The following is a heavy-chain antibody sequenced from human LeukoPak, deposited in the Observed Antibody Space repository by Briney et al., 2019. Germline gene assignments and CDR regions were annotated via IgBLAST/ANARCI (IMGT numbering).Heavy chain of an antibody. CDR2: IYSGGAS. CDR3: ARGSHIGAAGILDS. D-gene: IGHD6-13*01. V-gene: IGHV3-53*01. J-gene: IGHJ4*02. Sequence: PGGSLRLSCAASGFTFSSYEMNWVRQAPGKGLEWVSVIYSGGASFYADSVKGRFTISRDDSKNTLYLQMNSLRAEDTAVYYCARGSHIGAAGILDSWGQGTLLTVSS. CDR1: GFTFSSYE.